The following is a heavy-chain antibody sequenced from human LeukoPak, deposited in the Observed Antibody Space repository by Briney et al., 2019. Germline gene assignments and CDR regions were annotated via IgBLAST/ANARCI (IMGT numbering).Heavy chain of an antibody. Sequence: GGSLRLSCAASGFSFKDYNMHWVRQAPGKGLEWVAVITYDGSNKYYTDSVKGRFTISRDNSKSTLYLQMNSLRAADTAVYYCAKVRWDNSGWYYLDYWGQGTLVTVSS. CDR1: GFSFKDYN. CDR3: AKVRWDNSGWYYLDY. V-gene: IGHV3-30*18. CDR2: ITYDGSNK. J-gene: IGHJ4*02. D-gene: IGHD6-19*01.